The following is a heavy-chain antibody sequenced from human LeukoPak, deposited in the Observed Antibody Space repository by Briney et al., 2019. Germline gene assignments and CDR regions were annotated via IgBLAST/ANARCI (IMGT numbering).Heavy chain of an antibody. J-gene: IGHJ4*02. Sequence: ASVKVSCKASGYTFTSYGISWVRQAPGQGLEWMGWISAYNGNTNYAQKLQGRVTMTTDTSTSTAYMELRSLGSDDTAVYYCARVGHYYDSSGYYYMVDYWGQGTLVTVSS. CDR1: GYTFTSYG. CDR2: ISAYNGNT. V-gene: IGHV1-18*01. CDR3: ARVGHYYDSSGYYYMVDY. D-gene: IGHD3-22*01.